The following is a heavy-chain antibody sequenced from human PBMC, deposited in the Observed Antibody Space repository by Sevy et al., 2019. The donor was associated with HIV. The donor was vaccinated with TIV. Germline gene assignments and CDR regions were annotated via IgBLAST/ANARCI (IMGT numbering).Heavy chain of an antibody. CDR3: ARGGGIYYDSRGFHPQYYFDS. CDR2: VYDSGNS. D-gene: IGHD3-22*01. J-gene: IGHJ4*02. V-gene: IGHV4-59*01. CDR1: GGSINSFF. Sequence: WETLSLTCAVSGGSINSFFWSWIRQSPGKGLEWIGYVYDSGNSEYNPSLRSRVTISVDTSKKQFSLKLSSVTAADTAVYYCARGGGIYYDSRGFHPQYYFDSWGQGTLVTVSS.